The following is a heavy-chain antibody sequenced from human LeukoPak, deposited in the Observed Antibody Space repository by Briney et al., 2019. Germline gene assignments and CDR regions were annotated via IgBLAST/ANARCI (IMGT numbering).Heavy chain of an antibody. CDR1: GFSFSSYW. V-gene: IGHV3-74*03. CDR3: ARVRICPRCHFDY. CDR2: ISPDGSSA. Sequence: PGGSLRLSCAASGFSFSSYWMHWVRQAPGKGLVWVARISPDGSSALSADSVRGRFTISRDNADNTLYLQLNSLRAEDTAVYYCARVRICPRCHFDYWGQGTLVTVSS. D-gene: IGHD2-15*01. J-gene: IGHJ4*02.